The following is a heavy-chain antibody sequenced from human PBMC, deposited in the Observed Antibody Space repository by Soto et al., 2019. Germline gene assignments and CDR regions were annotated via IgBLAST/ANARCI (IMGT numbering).Heavy chain of an antibody. Sequence: QLQLQESGPGLVKPSETLSLTCTVSGGSISSSSYYWGWIRQPPGKGLGWIGSIYYSGSTSYNPSLKSRVPISADTSKNQFSLKLSSVTAADTAVYYCARVRFLVDYCGQGTLVTVAS. D-gene: IGHD3-3*01. V-gene: IGHV4-39*01. J-gene: IGHJ4*02. CDR2: IYYSGST. CDR3: ARVRFLVDY. CDR1: GGSISSSSYY.